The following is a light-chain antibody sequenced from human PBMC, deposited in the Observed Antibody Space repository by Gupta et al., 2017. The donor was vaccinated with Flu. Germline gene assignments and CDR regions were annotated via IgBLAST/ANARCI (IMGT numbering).Light chain of an antibody. CDR1: SSDVAYNF. Sequence: GTSSDVAYNFVSWHQHHPGEAPKLLIYDVSRRPSGISYRFSGSNFGSTASLTISGLQVEDEAVYFCSSYTSSTARVFGTGTEVTVL. V-gene: IGLV2-14*03. J-gene: IGLJ1*01. CDR3: SSYTSSTARV. CDR2: DVS.